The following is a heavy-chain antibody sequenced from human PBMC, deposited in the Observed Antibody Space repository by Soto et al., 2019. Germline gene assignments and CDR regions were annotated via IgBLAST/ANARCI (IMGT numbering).Heavy chain of an antibody. D-gene: IGHD4-17*01. V-gene: IGHV4-61*01. CDR1: GGSVSSGSYY. CDR3: ARDGVTTNHYYYYGMDV. Sequence: QVQLQESGPGLVKPSETLSLTCTVSGGSVSSGSYYWSWIRQPPGKGLEWIGYIYNSGSTNYNPSLKSRVTTSVDTSKNQFSLKLSSVTAADTAVYYCARDGVTTNHYYYYGMDVWGQGTTVTVSS. CDR2: IYNSGST. J-gene: IGHJ6*02.